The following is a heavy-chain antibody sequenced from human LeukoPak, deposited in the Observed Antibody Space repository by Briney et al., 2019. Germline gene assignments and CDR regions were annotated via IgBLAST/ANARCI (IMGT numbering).Heavy chain of an antibody. J-gene: IGHJ4*02. Sequence: GGSLRLSCAASGFTFSSYSMNWVRQAPGKGLEWVSSISSTSSYKYYADSVKGRSTISRDNANNSLYLQMNSLRAEDTALYYCATWTTRGSFDYWGQGTLVTVSS. CDR2: ISSTSSYK. D-gene: IGHD1-26*01. CDR1: GFTFSSYS. V-gene: IGHV3-21*01. CDR3: ATWTTRGSFDY.